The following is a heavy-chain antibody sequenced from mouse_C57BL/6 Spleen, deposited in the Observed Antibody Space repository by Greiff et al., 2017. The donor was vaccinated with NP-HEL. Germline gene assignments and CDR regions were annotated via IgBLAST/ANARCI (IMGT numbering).Heavy chain of an antibody. J-gene: IGHJ4*01. D-gene: IGHD1-1*02. Sequence: DVMLVESGGGLVKPGGSLKLSCAASGFTFSSYAMSWVRQTPEKRLEWVATISDGGSYTYYPDNVKGRFTISRDNAKNNLYLQMSHLKSEDTAMYYCARDEGGPLYYYAMDYWGQGTSVTVSS. CDR1: GFTFSSYA. CDR3: ARDEGGPLYYYAMDY. CDR2: ISDGGSYT. V-gene: IGHV5-4*01.